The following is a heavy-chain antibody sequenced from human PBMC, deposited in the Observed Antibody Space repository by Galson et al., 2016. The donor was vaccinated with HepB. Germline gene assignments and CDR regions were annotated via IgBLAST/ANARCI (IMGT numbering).Heavy chain of an antibody. Sequence: SLRLSCAASGFTFSSYVMTWVRQAPGKGLEWVSVISGNGGPTYYADSVKGRSTSSRDNSTNTMYLEMNRMETEDSAVYVSQKPEREEAVLLVWAHSNSVKGRFTISRDNSKNTMYLQMNSLRAEDTAVYFCAKADWTDDVFDVWGQGTMVTVSS. CDR3: QKPEREEAVLLVWAHSNSVKGRFTISRDNSKNTMYLQMNSLRAEDTAVYFCAKADWTDDVFDV. V-gene: IGHV3-23*01. D-gene: IGHD1-14*01. J-gene: IGHJ3*01. CDR1: GFTFSSYV. CDR2: ISGNGGPT.